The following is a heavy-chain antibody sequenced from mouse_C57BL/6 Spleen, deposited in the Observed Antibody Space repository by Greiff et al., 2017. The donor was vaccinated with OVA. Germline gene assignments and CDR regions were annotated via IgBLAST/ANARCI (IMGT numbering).Heavy chain of an antibody. CDR3: ARRRSLTGSFAY. CDR2: INPNNGGT. CDR1: GYTFTDYY. Sequence: EVKLQQSGPELVKPGASVKISCKASGYTFTDYYMNWVKQSHGKSLEWIGDINPNNGGTSYNQKFKGKATLTVDKSSSTAYMELRSLTSEDSAVYYCARRRSLTGSFAYWGQGTLVTVSA. V-gene: IGHV1-26*01. J-gene: IGHJ3*01. D-gene: IGHD4-1*01.